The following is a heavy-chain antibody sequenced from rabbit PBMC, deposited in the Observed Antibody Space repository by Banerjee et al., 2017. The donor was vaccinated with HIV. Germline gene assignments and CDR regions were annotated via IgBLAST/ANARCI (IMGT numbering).Heavy chain of an antibody. CDR2: IDTGSSGFT. D-gene: IGHD2-1*01. Sequence: QEQLVESGGGLVRPEGSLKLSCKASGFSFSNKAVMCWVRQAPGKGLEWIACIDTGSSGFTYFASWAKGRFTISKTASTTVTLQMTSLTAADTATYFCARDSGYDAYGDAGFKLWGPGTLVTVS. J-gene: IGHJ4*01. CDR3: ARDSGYDAYGDAGFKL. CDR1: GFSFSNKAV. V-gene: IGHV1S45*01.